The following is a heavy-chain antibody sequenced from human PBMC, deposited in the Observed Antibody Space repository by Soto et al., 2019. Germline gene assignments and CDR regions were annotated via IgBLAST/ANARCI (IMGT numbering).Heavy chain of an antibody. CDR1: GYTFTSYD. CDR2: MNPNSGNT. Sequence: ASVKVSCKASGYTFTSYDINWVRQATGQGLEWMGWMNPNSGNTGYAQKFQGRVTITADESTSTAYMELWTLISDDTAVYYCARSWVTGKGGMDVWGQGTMVTVSS. V-gene: IGHV1-8*01. D-gene: IGHD3-16*01. CDR3: ARSWVTGKGGMDV. J-gene: IGHJ6*02.